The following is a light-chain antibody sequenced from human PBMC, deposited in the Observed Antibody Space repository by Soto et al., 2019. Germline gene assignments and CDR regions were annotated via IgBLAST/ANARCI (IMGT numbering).Light chain of an antibody. Sequence: IQMPQSPSTLSASVVARVTLNCRCSQVISSWLAWYQQKPCKAPKLLIYDASSLESGVPSRFSGSGSGTEFILTISSLRPDDLASYYCQQYSSWWTCGQGTKVDIK. J-gene: IGKJ1*01. CDR3: QQYSSWWT. CDR1: QVISSW. V-gene: IGKV1-5*01. CDR2: DAS.